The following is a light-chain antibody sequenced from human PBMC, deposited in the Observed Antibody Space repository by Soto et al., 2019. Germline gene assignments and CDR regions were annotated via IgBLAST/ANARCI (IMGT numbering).Light chain of an antibody. CDR1: QSLLHGKGNTH. CDR3: MQALQMPLT. Sequence: DIVMTQSPLSLPVTPGEPASISCKASQSLLHGKGNTHLDWYLQKPGQSPQLLISLGSNRASGVPDRFSGSGSGTDFTLKISRVEAEDVGVYYCMQALQMPLTFGGGTKVEIK. V-gene: IGKV2-28*01. J-gene: IGKJ4*01. CDR2: LGS.